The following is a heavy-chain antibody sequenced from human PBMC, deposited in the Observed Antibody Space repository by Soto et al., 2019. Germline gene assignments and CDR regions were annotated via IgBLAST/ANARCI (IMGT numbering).Heavy chain of an antibody. CDR1: GFSLSTSGMC. CDR2: SDWDDEK. V-gene: IGHV2-70*01. J-gene: IGHJ6*02. D-gene: IGHD6-19*01. CDR3: ARIRGVSSGWFYSYYYGMES. Sequence: SGPTLVNPTQTLTLTCTFSGFSLSTSGMCVSWIRQPPGKALEWRALSDWDDEKYYSTSLRTRLTVSKDTSKNQVVLTMTNMGPTDTATYNRARIRGVSSGWFYSYYYGMESWGQANTV.